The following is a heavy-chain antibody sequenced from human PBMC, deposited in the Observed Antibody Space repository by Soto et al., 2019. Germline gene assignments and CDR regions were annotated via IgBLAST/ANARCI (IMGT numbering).Heavy chain of an antibody. J-gene: IGHJ6*02. CDR1: GYTFTYCS. CDR2: ISTYNGDT. CDR3: AREGVAPYYYYGMDV. Sequence: ASVKVSCKASGYTFTYCSLHWVRQAPGQGLEWMGWISTYNGDTNCAQTFQGRVTMTTDTSTSTVHMEVRSLRSDDTAVYYCAREGVAPYYYYGMDVWGQGTTVTVSS. D-gene: IGHD5-12*01. V-gene: IGHV1-18*04.